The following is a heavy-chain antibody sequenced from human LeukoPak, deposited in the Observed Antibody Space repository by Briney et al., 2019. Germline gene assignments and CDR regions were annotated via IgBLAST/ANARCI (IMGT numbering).Heavy chain of an antibody. CDR3: ARVGRYCSSTSCYTPLGRKKNAFDI. V-gene: IGHV4-4*02. J-gene: IGHJ3*02. Sequence: SGTLSLTCAVSGGSISSSNWWSWVRQPPGKGLEWIGEIYHSGSTNYNPSLKSRVTISVDKSKNQFSLKLSPVTAADTAVYYCARVGRYCSSTSCYTPLGRKKNAFDIWGQGTMVTVSS. CDR1: GGSISSSNW. CDR2: IYHSGST. D-gene: IGHD2-2*02.